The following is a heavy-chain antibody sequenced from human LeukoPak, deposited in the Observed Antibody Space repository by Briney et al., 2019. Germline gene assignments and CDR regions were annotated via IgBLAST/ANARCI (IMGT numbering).Heavy chain of an antibody. D-gene: IGHD3-16*01. CDR1: GFSFSTSW. CDR2: MNIDGSQR. V-gene: IGHV3-7*03. Sequence: GGSLRLSCAASGFSFSTSWMTWVRQTPGKGLELVANMNIDGSQRYHEDSVEGRFTISRDNVKNTLYLQMNSLRVEDTAVYYCARDPGWGALDYWGQGALVIVSS. J-gene: IGHJ4*02. CDR3: ARDPGWGALDY.